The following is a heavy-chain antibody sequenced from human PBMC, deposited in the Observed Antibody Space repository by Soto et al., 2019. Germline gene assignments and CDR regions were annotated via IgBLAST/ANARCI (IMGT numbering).Heavy chain of an antibody. J-gene: IGHJ4*02. CDR3: ARRDRRTRDFDY. Sequence: SETLSLTCTVSGGSISSGGYYWSWIRQHPGKGLEWIGYIYYSGSTYYNPSLKSRVTISVDTSKNQFSLKLSSVTAADTAVYYCARRDRRTRDFDYWGQGTLVTVSS. CDR2: IYYSGST. CDR1: GGSISSGGYY. V-gene: IGHV4-31*02.